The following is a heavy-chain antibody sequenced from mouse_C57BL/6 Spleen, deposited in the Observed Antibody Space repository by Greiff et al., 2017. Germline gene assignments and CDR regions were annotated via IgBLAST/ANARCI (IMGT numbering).Heavy chain of an antibody. CDR2: IDPSDSYT. D-gene: IGHD4-1*01. V-gene: IGHV1-50*01. CDR1: GYTFTSYW. Sequence: QVQLQQPGAELVKPGASVKLSCKASGYTFTSYWMQWVKQRPGQGLEWIGEIDPSDSYTNYNQKFKGKATLTVDTSSNTAYMQLSSLTSEDSAVYYCALLGRVAYWGQGTLVTVSA. CDR3: ALLGRVAY. J-gene: IGHJ3*01.